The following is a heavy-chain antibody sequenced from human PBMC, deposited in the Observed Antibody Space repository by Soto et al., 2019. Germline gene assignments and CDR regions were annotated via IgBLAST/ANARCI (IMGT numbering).Heavy chain of an antibody. CDR3: VRDTGPYNYHYAAFDL. J-gene: IGHJ3*01. CDR2: ISVVNGNT. V-gene: IGHV1-18*04. Sequence: QVQLVQSGETVKEPGASMKVSCVASGYTFTRHGFSWVRQAPGQGLEWMGWISVVNGNTKFAQRFHDRVTLTTDTSTTTAHMELRSLTSDDTATYYCVRDTGPYNYHYAAFDLWGQGTVVTVSS. D-gene: IGHD1-20*01. CDR1: GYTFTRHG.